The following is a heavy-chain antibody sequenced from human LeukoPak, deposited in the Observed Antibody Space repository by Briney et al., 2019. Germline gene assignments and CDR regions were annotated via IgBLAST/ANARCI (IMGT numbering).Heavy chain of an antibody. V-gene: IGHV3-48*04. J-gene: IGHJ4*02. CDR3: ARVLAVIGDY. CDR2: IDTSSSTI. CDR1: GFTFGDYA. Sequence: HPGGSLRLSCTASGFTFGDYAMSWVRQAPGKGLEWVSFIDTSSSTIYYADSVKGRFTISRDNARNSLYLQMNSLRAEDTAVYYCARVLAVIGDYWGQGTLVTVSS. D-gene: IGHD6-19*01.